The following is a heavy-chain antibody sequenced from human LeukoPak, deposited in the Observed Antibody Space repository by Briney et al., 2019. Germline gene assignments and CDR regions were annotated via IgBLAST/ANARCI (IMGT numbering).Heavy chain of an antibody. V-gene: IGHV1-2*02. CDR2: INPNSGGT. J-gene: IGHJ6*03. Sequence: ASVKVSCKASGYTFTGYYMHWVRQAPGQGLEWMGWINPNSGGTNYAQKLQGRVTMTTDTSTSTAYMELRSLRSDDTAVYYCARISSSWPYYYYYMDVWGKGTTVTISS. D-gene: IGHD6-13*01. CDR1: GYTFTGYY. CDR3: ARISSSWPYYYYYMDV.